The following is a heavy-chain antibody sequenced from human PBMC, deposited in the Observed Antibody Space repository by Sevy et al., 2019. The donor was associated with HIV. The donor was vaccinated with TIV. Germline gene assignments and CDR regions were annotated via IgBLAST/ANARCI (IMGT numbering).Heavy chain of an antibody. J-gene: IGHJ4*02. D-gene: IGHD4-4*01. Sequence: GGSLRLSCAASGFTFSTYAMGWVRQAPGKGLEWVSSISDSGGATKYADSVNGRFIISRDNSNNTLYLQMNSLRVEDTAVYYCAKDASMTTVISSFDSWGQGTLVTVSS. CDR2: ISDSGGAT. V-gene: IGHV3-23*01. CDR3: AKDASMTTVISSFDS. CDR1: GFTFSTYA.